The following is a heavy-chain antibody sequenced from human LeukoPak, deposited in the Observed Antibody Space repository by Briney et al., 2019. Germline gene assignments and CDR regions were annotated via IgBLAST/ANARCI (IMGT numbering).Heavy chain of an antibody. V-gene: IGHV3-30*04. CDR2: ISYDGSNK. CDR1: GFTFSSYA. Sequence: PGRSLRLSCAASGFTFSSYAMHWVRQAPGKGLEWVAVISYDGSNKYYADSVKGRFTISRDNSKNTLYLQMNSLRAEDTAVYYCARAPRSPLYYYDSSGYPDYWGQGTLVTVSS. D-gene: IGHD3-22*01. CDR3: ARAPRSPLYYYDSSGYPDY. J-gene: IGHJ4*02.